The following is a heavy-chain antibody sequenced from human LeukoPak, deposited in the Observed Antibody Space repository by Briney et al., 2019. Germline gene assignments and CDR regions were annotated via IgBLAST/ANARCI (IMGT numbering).Heavy chain of an antibody. CDR3: ARVLEMATIMSAFDI. Sequence: SVKVSCKASGGTFSIYAISWVRQAPGQGLEWMGGIIPIFGTANYAQKFQGRVTITTDESTSTAYMELSSLRSENTAVYYCARVLEMATIMSAFDIWGQGTMVTVSS. V-gene: IGHV1-69*05. CDR2: IIPIFGTA. D-gene: IGHD5-24*01. J-gene: IGHJ3*02. CDR1: GGTFSIYA.